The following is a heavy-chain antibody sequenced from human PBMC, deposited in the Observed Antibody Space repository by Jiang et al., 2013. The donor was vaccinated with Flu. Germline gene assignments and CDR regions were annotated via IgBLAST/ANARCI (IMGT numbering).Heavy chain of an antibody. CDR3: ARDRYDSSGSYWYFDL. V-gene: IGHV4-59*01. D-gene: IGHD3-22*01. CDR1: GGSISSYY. Sequence: LLKPSETLSLTCTVSGGSISSYYWSWIRQPPGKGLEWIGYIYYSGSTNYNPSLKSRVTISVDTSKNQFSLKLSSVTAADTAVYYCARDRYDSSGSYWYFDLWGRGTLVTVSS. CDR2: IYYSGST. J-gene: IGHJ2*01.